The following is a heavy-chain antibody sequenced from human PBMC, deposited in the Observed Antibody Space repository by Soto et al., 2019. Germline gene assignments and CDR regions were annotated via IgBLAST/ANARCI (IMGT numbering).Heavy chain of an antibody. CDR1: GGTFSNYV. J-gene: IGHJ5*02. V-gene: IGHV1-69*05. D-gene: IGHD3-16*02. Sequence: SVKVSCKASGGTFSNYVLFWVRQAPGQRLEWMGGVIPTFGTAKYAQKFQGRVTITTDDSTSTAYMELNSLRSEDTAVYYCARSSGGVFGIIMEGSNWLAPWGQGSLVTVSS. CDR2: VIPTFGTA. CDR3: ARSSGGVFGIIMEGSNWLAP.